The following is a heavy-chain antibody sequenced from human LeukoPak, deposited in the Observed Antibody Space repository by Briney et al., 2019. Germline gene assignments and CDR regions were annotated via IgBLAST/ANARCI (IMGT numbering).Heavy chain of an antibody. CDR3: TRDRGAYNLYDY. CDR1: GFTFGDYS. J-gene: IGHJ4*02. CDR2: IRSKAYGETA. D-gene: IGHD1-1*01. V-gene: IGHV3-49*03. Sequence: GGSLRLSCTASGFTFGDYSMSWIRQAPGKGLEWVGFIRSKAYGETADYAASVKGRFTISRDDSKAIAYLQMNSLKTEDTAVYHCTRDRGAYNLYDYWGQGTLVTVSS.